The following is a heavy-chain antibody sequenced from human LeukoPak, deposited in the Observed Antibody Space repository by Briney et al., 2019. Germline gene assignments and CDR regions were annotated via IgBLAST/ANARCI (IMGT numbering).Heavy chain of an antibody. CDR1: GFTFSSYA. J-gene: IGHJ6*02. CDR2: ISYDGSNK. Sequence: GGSLRLSCAASGFTFSSYAVHWVRQAPGKGLEWVAVISYDGSNKYYADSVKGRFTISRDNSKNTLYLQMNSLRAEDTAVYYCARDRYSSSWVFYYYYYGMDVWGQGTTVTVSS. V-gene: IGHV3-30-3*01. D-gene: IGHD6-13*01. CDR3: ARDRYSSSWVFYYYYYGMDV.